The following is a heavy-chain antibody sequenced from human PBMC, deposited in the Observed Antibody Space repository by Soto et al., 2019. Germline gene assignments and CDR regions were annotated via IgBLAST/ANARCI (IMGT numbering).Heavy chain of an antibody. CDR3: VRVGRLGGY. Sequence: GGSLRLSCTASGFTFSSYWMSWVRQAPGRGLGWVANIKEDGSGKYYVDSVKGRFSISRDNARNSLYLQMNSLRVEDTAVYYCVRVGRLGGYWGQGALVTVSS. V-gene: IGHV3-7*03. D-gene: IGHD3-16*01. J-gene: IGHJ4*02. CDR1: GFTFSSYW. CDR2: IKEDGSGK.